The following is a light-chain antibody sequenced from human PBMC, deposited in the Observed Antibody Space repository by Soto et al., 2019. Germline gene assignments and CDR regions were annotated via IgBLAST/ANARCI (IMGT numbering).Light chain of an antibody. V-gene: IGKV3-15*01. CDR2: GAS. CDR3: QQYNNWPLWT. J-gene: IGKJ1*01. CDR1: QSVSSN. Sequence: EIVMTQSPATLSVSPGERATLSCRASQSVSSNLAWYQQKPGQAPRLLIYGASTMATGIPARFSGSGSGTEFTRTISSLQSEDFAVYYCQQYNNWPLWTFGQGTKVEIK.